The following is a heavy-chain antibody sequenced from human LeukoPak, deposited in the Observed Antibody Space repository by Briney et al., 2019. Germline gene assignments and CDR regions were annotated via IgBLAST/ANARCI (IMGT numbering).Heavy chain of an antibody. CDR2: ISSSGGST. Sequence: GGSLRLSCAASGFTFSSYAMTWVRQAPGKGLEWVSAISSSGGSTYYADSVKGRFTISRDNSKNTLYLQMNSLRAEDTAVYYCAKDLVYYDFWSGYYKDYYYYMDVWGKGTTVTVSS. V-gene: IGHV3-23*01. CDR3: AKDLVYYDFWSGYYKDYYYYMDV. J-gene: IGHJ6*03. CDR1: GFTFSSYA. D-gene: IGHD3-3*01.